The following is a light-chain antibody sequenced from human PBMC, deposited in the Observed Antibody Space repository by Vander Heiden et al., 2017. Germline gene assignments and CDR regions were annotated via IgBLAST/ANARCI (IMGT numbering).Light chain of an antibody. Sequence: QSALTQPASVSGSPGQSITISCTGTSSDVGFYNFVSWYQQHPGKAPKLMIYEVSNRPSGVSNRFSGSKSGNTASLSISGLQAEDEADYYCSSYTSRDTQIFGGGTKLTVL. CDR3: SSYTSRDTQI. J-gene: IGLJ2*01. CDR1: SSDVGFYNF. CDR2: EVS. V-gene: IGLV2-14*01.